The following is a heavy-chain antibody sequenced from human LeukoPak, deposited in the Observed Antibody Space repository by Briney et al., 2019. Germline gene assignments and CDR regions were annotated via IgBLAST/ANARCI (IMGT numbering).Heavy chain of an antibody. D-gene: IGHD6-19*01. CDR3: ARKERIAVAGTRGYYYGMDV. CDR2: INHSGST. Sequence: SETLSLTCAVYGGSFSGYYWSWIRQPPGKGLEWIGEINHSGSTNYNPSLKGRVTISVDTSKNQFSLKLSSVTAADTAVYYCARKERIAVAGTRGYYYGMDVWGQGTTVTVSS. J-gene: IGHJ6*02. CDR1: GGSFSGYY. V-gene: IGHV4-34*01.